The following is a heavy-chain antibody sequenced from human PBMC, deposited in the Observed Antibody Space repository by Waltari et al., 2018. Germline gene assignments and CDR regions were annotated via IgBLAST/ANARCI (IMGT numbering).Heavy chain of an antibody. V-gene: IGHV3-30*18. CDR1: GFTFSSYG. J-gene: IGHJ3*02. D-gene: IGHD4-17*01. CDR2: ISYDGSNK. CDR3: AKVPTSDYGVSAFDI. Sequence: QVQLVESGGGVVQPGRSLRLSCAASGFTFSSYGMHWVRQAPGKGLEWVAGISYDGSNKYYADSVKGRFTISRDNSKNTLYLQMNSLRAEDTAVYYCAKVPTSDYGVSAFDIWGQGTMVTVSS.